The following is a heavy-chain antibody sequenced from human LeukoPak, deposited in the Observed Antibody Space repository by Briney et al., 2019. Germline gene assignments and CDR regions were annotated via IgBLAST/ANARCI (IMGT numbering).Heavy chain of an antibody. CDR1: GGSMSSGDYS. CDR3: AREGGFCSSTSCQVYFYYGMDV. CDR2: IHYSGTT. Sequence: SETLSLTCTVSGGSMSSGDYSWSWVRQPPGKGLEWIGYIHYSGTTYYNPSLKSRVTISEDTSKNQFSLKLSSVTAADTAVYYCAREGGFCSSTSCQVYFYYGMDVWGRGTSVTVSS. V-gene: IGHV4-30-4*01. J-gene: IGHJ6*02. D-gene: IGHD2-2*01.